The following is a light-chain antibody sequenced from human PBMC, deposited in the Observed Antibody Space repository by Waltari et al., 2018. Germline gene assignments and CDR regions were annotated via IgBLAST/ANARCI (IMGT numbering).Light chain of an antibody. Sequence: SELTQDPAVSVALGQTVRITCQVDSLRRYYASWYQQKPGQAPVLVIYGKNNRPSGIPDRFSGSSSGNTASLTISGAQAEDEADYYCNSRDSSGNHVVFGGGTKLTVL. J-gene: IGLJ2*01. V-gene: IGLV3-19*01. CDR3: NSRDSSGNHVV. CDR1: SLRRYY. CDR2: GKN.